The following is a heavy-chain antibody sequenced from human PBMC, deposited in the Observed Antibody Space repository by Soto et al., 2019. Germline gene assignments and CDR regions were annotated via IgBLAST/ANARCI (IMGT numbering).Heavy chain of an antibody. V-gene: IGHV4-39*01. J-gene: IGHJ5*02. CDR3: ARLPMVGYCSGGNCYSLNWFDP. D-gene: IGHD2-15*01. CDR2: IYYSGST. CDR1: GGSISSSNYY. Sequence: PSETLSLTCTVSGGSISSSNYYWGWIRQPPGKGLEWIGSIYYSGSTYYNPSLKSRVTISVDTSQNQFSLKLSSVTAADTALYYCARLPMVGYCSGGNCYSLNWFDPWG.